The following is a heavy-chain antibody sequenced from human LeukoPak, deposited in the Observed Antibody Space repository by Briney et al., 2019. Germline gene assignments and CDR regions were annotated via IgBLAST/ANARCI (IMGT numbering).Heavy chain of an antibody. D-gene: IGHD3-3*01. Sequence: SETLSLTCAVYGGSFSGYYWSWIRQPPGKGLEWIGEINHSGSTNYNPSLKSRVTISVDTSKNQLSLKLSSVTAADTAVYYCAREGPHYDFWSGYYPLDYWGQGTLVTVSS. J-gene: IGHJ4*02. CDR1: GGSFSGYY. V-gene: IGHV4-34*01. CDR2: INHSGST. CDR3: AREGPHYDFWSGYYPLDY.